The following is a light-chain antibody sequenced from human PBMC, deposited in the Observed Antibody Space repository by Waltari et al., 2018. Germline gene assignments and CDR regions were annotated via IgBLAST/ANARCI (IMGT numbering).Light chain of an antibody. CDR2: AAS. CDR1: QGIGSW. J-gene: IGKJ1*01. V-gene: IGKV1-12*01. CDR3: QQATSFPWT. Sequence: DIHITQSPSSVSASVGDRITITCRASQGIGSWLAWYQQKPGKAPKLLIYAASSLQSGVSSRFSGSGSGTDFTLTISSLQPEDFATYYCQQATSFPWTFGQGTKIEI.